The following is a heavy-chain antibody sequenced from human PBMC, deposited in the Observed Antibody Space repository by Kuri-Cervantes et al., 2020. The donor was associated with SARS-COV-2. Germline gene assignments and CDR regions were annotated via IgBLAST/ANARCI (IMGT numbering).Heavy chain of an antibody. D-gene: IGHD2-21*01. CDR1: GFTFSSYD. CDR3: AIVVVIAIEEGLGAFDI. Sequence: GESLKISCAACGFTFSSYDMHWVRQATGKGLEWVSAIGTAGDTYYPGSVKGQFTISRENAKNTLYLQMNSLRAEDTAVYYCAIVVVIAIEEGLGAFDIWGQGTMVTVSS. V-gene: IGHV3-13*03. J-gene: IGHJ3*02. CDR2: IGTAGDT.